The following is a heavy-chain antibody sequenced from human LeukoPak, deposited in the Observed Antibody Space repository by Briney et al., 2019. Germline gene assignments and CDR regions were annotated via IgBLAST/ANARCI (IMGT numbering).Heavy chain of an antibody. CDR2: INHSGST. V-gene: IGHV4-34*01. CDR3: ARGIVVEYAFDI. D-gene: IGHD2-2*01. CDR1: GFIFTPYA. J-gene: IGHJ3*02. Sequence: NSGGSLRLSCSASGFIFTPYAMHWVRQAPGKGLEWFGEINHSGSTNYNPSLKSRVTISVDTSKNQFSLKLSSVTAADTAVYYCARGIVVEYAFDIWGQGTMVTVSS.